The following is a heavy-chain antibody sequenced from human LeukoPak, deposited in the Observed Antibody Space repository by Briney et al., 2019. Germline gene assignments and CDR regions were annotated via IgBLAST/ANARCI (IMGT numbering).Heavy chain of an antibody. J-gene: IGHJ4*02. CDR2: ISGTSGST. Sequence: GGSLRLSCAASGFTFADYAMDWVRQAPGKGLEWVSAISGTSGSTYYADSVKGRFTISRDNSKNTLYLQMNSLRAEDTAVYYCAKVYGSGSYYNFDYWGQGTLVTVSS. D-gene: IGHD3-10*01. V-gene: IGHV3-23*01. CDR3: AKVYGSGSYYNFDY. CDR1: GFTFADYA.